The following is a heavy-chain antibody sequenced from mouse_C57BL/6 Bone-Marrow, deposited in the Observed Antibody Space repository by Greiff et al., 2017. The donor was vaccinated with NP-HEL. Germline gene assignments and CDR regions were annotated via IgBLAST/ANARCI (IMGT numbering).Heavy chain of an antibody. D-gene: IGHD1-1*01. V-gene: IGHV1-42*01. Sequence: VQLQQSGPELVKPGASVKISCTASGYSFTGYYMNWVKQSPEKSLEWIGEINPSTGGTTYNQKFKAKATLTVDKSSSTAYMQLKGLTSEDSAVYYCASSYCYGSSPDCWGKGTTLTVSS. CDR1: GYSFTGYY. CDR3: ASSYCYGSSPDC. J-gene: IGHJ2*01. CDR2: INPSTGGT.